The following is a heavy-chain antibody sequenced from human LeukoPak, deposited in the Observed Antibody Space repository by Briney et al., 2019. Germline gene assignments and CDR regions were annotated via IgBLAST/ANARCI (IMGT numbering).Heavy chain of an antibody. CDR3: ASGQLWLVY. CDR2: ISSSSSYI. V-gene: IGHV3-21*01. D-gene: IGHD5-18*01. CDR1: GFTFSSSA. Sequence: PGGSLRLSCAASGFTFSSSAMSWVRQVPGKGLEWVSSISSSSSYIYYADSVKGRFTISRDNAKNSLYLQMNSLRAEDTAVYYCASGQLWLVYWGQGTLVTVSS. J-gene: IGHJ4*02.